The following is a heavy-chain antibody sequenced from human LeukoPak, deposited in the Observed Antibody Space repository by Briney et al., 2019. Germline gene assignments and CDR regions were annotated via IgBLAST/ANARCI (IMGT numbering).Heavy chain of an antibody. D-gene: IGHD6-19*01. CDR2: LSSSSSYI. Sequence: GGSLRLSCGASGFTFSSYSMNWVRQAPGKGLEWVSSLSSSSSYIYYADSVKGRFTISRDNAKNSLYLQMNSLRAEDTAVYYCARDGPSIAVAGTLPFDYWGQGTLVTVSS. CDR3: ARDGPSIAVAGTLPFDY. J-gene: IGHJ4*02. CDR1: GFTFSSYS. V-gene: IGHV3-21*01.